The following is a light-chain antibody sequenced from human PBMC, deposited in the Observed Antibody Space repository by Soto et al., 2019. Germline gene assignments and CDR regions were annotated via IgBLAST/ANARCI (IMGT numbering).Light chain of an antibody. CDR2: AAS. V-gene: IGKV1-17*03. J-gene: IGKJ1*01. CDR3: LQDYNYPRT. Sequence: DIQMTQSPSAMSASVGDRVTITXRAXQDISDFLAWFQQKPGEVPERLIYAASSLESGVPSRFSGSGSGTDFTLTISSLQPEDFATYYCLQDYNYPRTFGQGTKVDI. CDR1: QDISDF.